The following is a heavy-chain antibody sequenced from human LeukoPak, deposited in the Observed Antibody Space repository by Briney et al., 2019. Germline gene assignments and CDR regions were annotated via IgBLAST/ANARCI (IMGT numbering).Heavy chain of an antibody. V-gene: IGHV3-21*01. Sequence: GGSLRLSCAASGFTFSSYTMNWVRQAPGKGLEWVSSISRSSSYIYYADSMKGRFTISRDNANNSLFLQMNSLRAEDTAVYYCARRRYSGSSQHFDYWGLGTLVTVSS. CDR3: ARRRYSGSSQHFDY. D-gene: IGHD1-26*01. J-gene: IGHJ4*02. CDR2: ISRSSSYI. CDR1: GFTFSSYT.